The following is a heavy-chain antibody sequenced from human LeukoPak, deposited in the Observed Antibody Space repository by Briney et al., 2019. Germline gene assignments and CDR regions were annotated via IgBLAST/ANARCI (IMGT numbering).Heavy chain of an antibody. D-gene: IGHD5-18*01. CDR3: ARTHTAMVAAGFDY. CDR1: GDSISSGGYY. Sequence: PSQTLSLTCTVSGDSISSGGYYWSWIRQPAGKGLEWIGRVYTSGSTDYSPSLKSRVTISVDTSKNQFSLKLSSVTAADTAVYYCARTHTAMVAAGFDYWGQGTLVTVSS. V-gene: IGHV4-61*02. J-gene: IGHJ4*02. CDR2: VYTSGST.